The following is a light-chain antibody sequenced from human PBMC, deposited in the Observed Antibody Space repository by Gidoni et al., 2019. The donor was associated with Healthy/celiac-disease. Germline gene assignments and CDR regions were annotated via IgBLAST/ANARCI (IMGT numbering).Light chain of an antibody. CDR2: GAS. J-gene: IGKJ1*01. Sequence: DIVLTQSPRTLSLSPGERATLSCRASQSVSSSYLAWYQQKPGQAPRLLIYGASSRATAIPDRFSGSGSGTDFTLTISRLEPEDFAVYYCQQYGSSPGTFGQGTKVEIK. CDR1: QSVSSSY. V-gene: IGKV3-20*01. CDR3: QQYGSSPGT.